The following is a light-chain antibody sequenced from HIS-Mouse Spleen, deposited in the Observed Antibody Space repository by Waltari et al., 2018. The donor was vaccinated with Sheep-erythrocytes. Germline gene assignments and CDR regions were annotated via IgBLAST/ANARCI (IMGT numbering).Light chain of an antibody. J-gene: IGKJ4*01. V-gene: IGKV4-1*01. Sequence: DIVMTQSPDPLALPLGERATINSKSSQSVLYSSNNKNYLAWYQQKPGQPPKLLIYWASTRESGVPDRFSGSGSGTDFTLTISSLQAEDVAVYYCQQYYSTPLTFGGGTKVEIK. CDR1: QSVLYSSNNKNY. CDR2: WAS. CDR3: QQYYSTPLT.